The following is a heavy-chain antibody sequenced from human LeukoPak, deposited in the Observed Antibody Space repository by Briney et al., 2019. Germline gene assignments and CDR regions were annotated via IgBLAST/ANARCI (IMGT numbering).Heavy chain of an antibody. D-gene: IGHD6-19*01. CDR1: GFTLNDYY. J-gene: IGHJ4*02. Sequence: GGSLRLSCAASGFTLNDYYMSWIRQPPGKGLEWVADIGSSDNIISYGASVRGRFTISRDIAKNSLYLHMNSLRADDMAVYYCAREIVAGAFDSWGQGTLVTVSS. V-gene: IGHV3-11*01. CDR2: IGSSDNII. CDR3: AREIVAGAFDS.